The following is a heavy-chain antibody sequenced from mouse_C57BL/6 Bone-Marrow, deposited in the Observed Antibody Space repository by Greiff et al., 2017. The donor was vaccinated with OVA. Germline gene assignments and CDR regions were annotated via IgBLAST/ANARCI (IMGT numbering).Heavy chain of an antibody. V-gene: IGHV2-5*01. CDR3: AKNYYYGSSYWYFDV. Sequence: QVQLKQSGPGLVQPSQSLSITCTVSGFSLTSYGVHWVRQSPGKGLEWLGVIWRGGSTDYNAAFMSRLSITKENSKSQVIIKMNSLQADDTAIYYCAKNYYYGSSYWYFDVWGTGTTVTVSS. D-gene: IGHD1-1*01. CDR1: GFSLTSYG. CDR2: IWRGGST. J-gene: IGHJ1*03.